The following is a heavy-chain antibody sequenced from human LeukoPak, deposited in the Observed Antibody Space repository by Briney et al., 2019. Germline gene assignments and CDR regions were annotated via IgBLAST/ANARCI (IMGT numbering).Heavy chain of an antibody. V-gene: IGHV4-30-4*08. Sequence: SETLSLTCTVSGGSISSYYWSWTRQPPGKGLEWIGYIYYGGSTYYNPSLKSRVTISVDTSKNQFSLKLSSVTAADTAVYYCARDLTVVPAAMGWFDPWGQGTLVTVSS. CDR1: GGSISSYY. CDR2: IYYGGST. J-gene: IGHJ5*02. D-gene: IGHD2-2*01. CDR3: ARDLTVVPAAMGWFDP.